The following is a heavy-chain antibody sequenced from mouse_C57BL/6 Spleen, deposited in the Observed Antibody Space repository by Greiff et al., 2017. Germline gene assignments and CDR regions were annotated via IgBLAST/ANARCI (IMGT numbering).Heavy chain of an antibody. V-gene: IGHV1-19*01. CDR1: GYTFTDYY. J-gene: IGHJ4*01. Sequence: VQLQQSGPVLVKPGASVKMSCKASGYTFTDYYMNWVKQSHGKSLEWIGVINPYNGGTSYNQKFKGKATLTVDKSSSTAYMELNSLTSEDSAVYYCARRDYGSSYNYYYAMDYWGQGTSVTVSA. D-gene: IGHD1-1*01. CDR2: INPYNGGT. CDR3: ARRDYGSSYNYYYAMDY.